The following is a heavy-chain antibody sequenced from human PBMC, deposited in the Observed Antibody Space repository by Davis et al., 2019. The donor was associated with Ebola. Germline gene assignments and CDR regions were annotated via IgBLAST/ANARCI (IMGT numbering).Heavy chain of an antibody. CDR2: IYYSGST. V-gene: IGHV4-59*01. CDR1: GGSISRYY. D-gene: IGHD2-15*01. J-gene: IGHJ6*02. CDR3: ARDLGFSCSGGSCYGSYYYYGMDV. Sequence: PSETLSLTCTVSGGSISRYYWSWIRQPPGKGLEWIGYIYYSGSTNYNPSLKSRVTISVDTSKNQFSLRLSSVTAEDTAVYYCARDLGFSCSGGSCYGSYYYYGMDVWGQGTTVTVSS.